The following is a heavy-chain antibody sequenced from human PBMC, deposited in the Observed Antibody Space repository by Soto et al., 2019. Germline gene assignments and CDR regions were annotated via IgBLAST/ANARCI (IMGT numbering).Heavy chain of an antibody. CDR3: AKDSWYFDL. D-gene: IGHD6-13*01. CDR1: GFVFTNFW. V-gene: IGHV3-74*01. CDR2: IDTSGHST. Sequence: WGSLRLSCEASGFVFTNFWIHCFRHFPFKWLVWVARIDTSGHSTNYAESVKGRFTISRDNAKNTVSLQMNSLRVEDTGVYYCAKDSWYFDLWSQGSQVTVSS. J-gene: IGHJ4*02.